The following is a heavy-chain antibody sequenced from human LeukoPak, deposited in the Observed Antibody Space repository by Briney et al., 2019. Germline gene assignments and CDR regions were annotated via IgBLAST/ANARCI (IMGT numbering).Heavy chain of an antibody. CDR3: ASSVLRYFGVDY. J-gene: IGHJ4*02. D-gene: IGHD3-9*01. V-gene: IGHV1-2*06. CDR2: INPNSGGT. CDR1: GYTFTGYY. Sequence: ASVKVSCKASGYTFTGYYMHWERQAPGQGLEWMGRINPNSGGTNYAQKFQGRVTMTRDTSISTAYMELSRPRSDDTAVYYCASSVLRYFGVDYWGQGTLVTVSS.